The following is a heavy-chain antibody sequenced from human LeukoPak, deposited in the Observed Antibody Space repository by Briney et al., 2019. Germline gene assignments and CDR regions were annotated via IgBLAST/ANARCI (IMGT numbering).Heavy chain of an antibody. CDR2: ISAYNGNT. V-gene: IGHV1-18*01. Sequence: GASVKVSCKASGYTFTSYGISWGRQAPGHGVEWMGGISAYNGNTNYAQKLKGRVTMTTDPSTSTAYMELRSLRSDDTAVYYCARDRGAAPIRLFDYWGEGTLVTVSS. CDR3: ARDRGAAPIRLFDY. CDR1: GYTFTSYG. D-gene: IGHD3-10*01. J-gene: IGHJ4*02.